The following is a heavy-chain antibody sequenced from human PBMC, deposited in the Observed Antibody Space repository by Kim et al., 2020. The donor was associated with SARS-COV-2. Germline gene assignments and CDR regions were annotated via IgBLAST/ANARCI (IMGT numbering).Heavy chain of an antibody. J-gene: IGHJ4*02. D-gene: IGHD6-19*01. CDR2: ISSSSSYI. CDR1: GFTFSSYS. CDR3: ARVPLRAVAGTSHFDY. Sequence: GGSLRLSCAASGFTFSSYSMNWVRQAPGKGLEWVSSISSSSSYIYYADSVKGRFTISRDNAKNSLYLQMNSLRAEDTAVYYCARVPLRAVAGTSHFDYWGQGTLVTVSS. V-gene: IGHV3-21*01.